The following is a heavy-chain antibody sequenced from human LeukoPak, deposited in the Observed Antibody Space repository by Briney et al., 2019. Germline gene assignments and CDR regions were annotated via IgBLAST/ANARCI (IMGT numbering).Heavy chain of an antibody. Sequence: PGGSLRLSCAASGFTFSDYYMSWIRQAPGKGLEWVSYISSSSSYTNYADSVKGRFTISRDNAKNSLYLLMNSLRAEDTAVYYCARPDSSGHNWFDPWGQGTLVTVSS. V-gene: IGHV3-11*03. J-gene: IGHJ5*02. CDR1: GFTFSDYY. CDR2: ISSSSSYT. D-gene: IGHD6-19*01. CDR3: ARPDSSGHNWFDP.